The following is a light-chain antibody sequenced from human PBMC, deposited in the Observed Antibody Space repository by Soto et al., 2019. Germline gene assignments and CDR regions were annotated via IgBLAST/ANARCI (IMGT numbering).Light chain of an antibody. CDR3: HQYYSTPPT. Sequence: DIVMTQSPDSLAVSLGERATINCKSSQSVFYSSNNKNYLVWYQQRPGQPPKPLIYWASTRESGVPDRFSGSGSGTDFTLTISSLQAEDVAVYYCHQYYSTPPTFGQGTKLEIK. CDR1: QSVFYSSNNKNY. J-gene: IGKJ2*01. V-gene: IGKV4-1*01. CDR2: WAS.